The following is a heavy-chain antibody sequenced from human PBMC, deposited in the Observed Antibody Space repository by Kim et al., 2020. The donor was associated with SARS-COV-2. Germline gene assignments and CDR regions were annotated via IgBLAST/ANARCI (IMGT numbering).Heavy chain of an antibody. CDR2: IYYSGST. Sequence: SETLSLTCTVSGGSISSSSYYWGWIRQPPGKGLEWIGSIYYSGSTYYNPSLKSRVTISVDTSKNQFSLKLSSVTAADTAVYYCARHASSTRQAARGGAWFDPWGQGTLVTVSS. D-gene: IGHD2-2*01. J-gene: IGHJ5*02. CDR3: ARHASSTRQAARGGAWFDP. V-gene: IGHV4-39*01. CDR1: GGSISSSSYY.